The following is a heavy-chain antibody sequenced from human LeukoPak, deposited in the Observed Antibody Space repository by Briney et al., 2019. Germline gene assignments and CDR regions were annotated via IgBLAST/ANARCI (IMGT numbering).Heavy chain of an antibody. D-gene: IGHD3-10*01. J-gene: IGHJ4*02. Sequence: PGRSLRLSCAASGFTFSNYAMHWVRQAPGKGLEWVAVISYDGNNKDHADSVKGRFTISRDNSKNMLYLQMNSLRTEDTAVYYCARTGDYGSGSFRWRHFDYWGQGTLVTVSS. CDR3: ARTGDYGSGSFRWRHFDY. CDR1: GFTFSNYA. V-gene: IGHV3-30-3*01. CDR2: ISYDGNNK.